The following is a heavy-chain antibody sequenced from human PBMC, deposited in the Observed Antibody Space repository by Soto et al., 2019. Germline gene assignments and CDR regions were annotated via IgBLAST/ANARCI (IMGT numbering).Heavy chain of an antibody. CDR3: ARLVRGAAAGTYFDY. J-gene: IGHJ4*02. CDR2: IYYSGST. D-gene: IGHD3-10*01. CDR1: GGSISSYY. V-gene: IGHV4-59*01. Sequence: PSETLSLTCTVSGGSISSYYWSWIRQPPGKGLEWIGYIYYSGSTNYNPSLKSRVTISVDTSKNQFSLKLSSVTAADTAVYYCARLVRGAAAGTYFDYWGQGTLVTVSS.